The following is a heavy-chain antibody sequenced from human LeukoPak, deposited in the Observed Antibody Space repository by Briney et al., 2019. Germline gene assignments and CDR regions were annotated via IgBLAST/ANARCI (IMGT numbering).Heavy chain of an antibody. CDR2: IKQDGSEK. V-gene: IGHV3-7*01. CDR3: AGEYYDSSGYDY. J-gene: IGHJ4*02. CDR1: GFTFSSYW. D-gene: IGHD3-22*01. Sequence: GGSLRLSCAASGFTFSSYWMSWVRQAPGKGLEWVANIKQDGSEKHYVDSVKGRFTISRDNAKNTLYLQMNSLRAEDTAVYYCAGEYYDSSGYDYWGQGTLVTVSS.